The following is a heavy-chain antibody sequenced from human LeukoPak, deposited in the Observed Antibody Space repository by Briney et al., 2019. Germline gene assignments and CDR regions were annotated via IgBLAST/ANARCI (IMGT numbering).Heavy chain of an antibody. D-gene: IGHD3-10*01. Sequence: PSETLSLTCAVYGGSFSGYYWSWIRQPPGKGLEWIGEINHSGSTNYNPSLKSRVTISVDTSKNQFSLKLSSVTAADTAVYYCARGGYHGSGSTDYWGQGTLVTVSS. V-gene: IGHV4-34*01. J-gene: IGHJ4*02. CDR1: GGSFSGYY. CDR2: INHSGST. CDR3: ARGGYHGSGSTDY.